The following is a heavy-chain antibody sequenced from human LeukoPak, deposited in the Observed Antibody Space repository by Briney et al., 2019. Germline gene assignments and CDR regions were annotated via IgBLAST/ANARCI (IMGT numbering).Heavy chain of an antibody. CDR2: ITGSGGST. D-gene: IGHD4-17*01. J-gene: IGHJ4*02. V-gene: IGHV3-23*01. CDR1: GFTFSSYA. Sequence: GGSLRLSCAASGFTFSSYAMSWVRQAPGKGLQWVSAITGSGGSTFYADSVKGRFTISRDNSKNTLFLQMASLRADDTAVYFCAKPMREGNYGDYLIWGQGTLVTVSS. CDR3: AKPMREGNYGDYLI.